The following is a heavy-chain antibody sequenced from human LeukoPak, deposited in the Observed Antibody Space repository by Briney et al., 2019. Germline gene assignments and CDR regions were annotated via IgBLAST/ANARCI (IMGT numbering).Heavy chain of an antibody. J-gene: IGHJ4*02. CDR3: AKDHANTPVVTN. CDR2: ISGGSGGST. V-gene: IGHV3-53*01. Sequence: GGSLRLSCAASGFTVSSNYMSWVRQAPGKGLEWLSVISGGSGGSTYYADSVTGRFTVSRDNSKDKVDLQMNNLRAEDTAIYYCAKDHANTPVVTNWGQGILVSVSS. D-gene: IGHD2-21*02. CDR1: GFTVSSNY.